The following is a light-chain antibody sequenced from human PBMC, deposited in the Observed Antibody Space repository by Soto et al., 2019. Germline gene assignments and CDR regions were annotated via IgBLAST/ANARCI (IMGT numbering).Light chain of an antibody. CDR3: CSYAGCYTSSWV. V-gene: IGLV2-11*03. J-gene: IGLJ1*01. Sequence: NSVDFGSYIHVSWYQQQPGRAPKLMIYDVDERPSGVPDRFSGSKSGNTASLTISGLQAEDEADYYCCSYAGCYTSSWVFGPGSEVTVL. CDR1: SVDFGSYIH. CDR2: DVD.